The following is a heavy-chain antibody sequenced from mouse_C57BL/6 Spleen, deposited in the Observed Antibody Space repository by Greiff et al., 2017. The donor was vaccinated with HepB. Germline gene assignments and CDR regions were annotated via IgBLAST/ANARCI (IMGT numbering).Heavy chain of an antibody. V-gene: IGHV1-22*01. Sequence: VQLQQSGPELVKPGASVKMSCKASGYTFTDYNMHWVKQSHGKSLEWIGYINPNNGGTSYNQKFKGKATFTVNKSSSTAYMELRSLTSEDSAVYYCARWGDYDQFAYWGQGTLVTVSA. CDR2: INPNNGGT. J-gene: IGHJ3*01. D-gene: IGHD2-4*01. CDR3: ARWGDYDQFAY. CDR1: GYTFTDYN.